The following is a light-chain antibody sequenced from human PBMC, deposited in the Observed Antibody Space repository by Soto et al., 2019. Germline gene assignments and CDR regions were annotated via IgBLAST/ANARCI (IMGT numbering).Light chain of an antibody. J-gene: IGKJ3*01. V-gene: IGKV1-6*01. CDR1: QGIRND. Sequence: AIQMTQSPSSLSASVLVRATITCRASQGIRNDLDWFQQKPGKAPKLLIYAASNLQSGVPARFSGSGSGTDFTLTISSLQPQDFATYYSLQKYFYPFAFGPGTKVDIK. CDR2: AAS. CDR3: LQKYFYPFA.